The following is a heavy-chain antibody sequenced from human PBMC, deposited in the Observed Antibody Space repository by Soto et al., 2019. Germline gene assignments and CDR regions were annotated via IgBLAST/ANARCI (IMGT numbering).Heavy chain of an antibody. CDR2: IYSGGST. Sequence: GGSLRLSCAASGFTVSSNYMSWVRQAPGKGLEWVSVIYSGGSTYYADSVKGRFTISRDNSKNTLYLQMNSPRAEDTAVYYCARKTPLYSSGLNTWGQGTLVTVYS. V-gene: IGHV3-66*01. CDR3: ARKTPLYSSGLNT. D-gene: IGHD6-19*01. J-gene: IGHJ5*02. CDR1: GFTVSSNY.